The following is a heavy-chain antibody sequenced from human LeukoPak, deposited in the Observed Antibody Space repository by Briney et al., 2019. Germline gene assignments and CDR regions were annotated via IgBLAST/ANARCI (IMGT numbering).Heavy chain of an antibody. Sequence: SETLSLTCTVPGDSISSGDYYWSWIRQPAGKGLEWIGRISSSGSTNYNPSLKSRVTISVDTSKYQFSLKLSSVTAADTAVYFCARGPYSYDSSGAFDIWGQGTMVTVSS. CDR1: GDSISSGDYY. CDR2: ISSSGST. CDR3: ARGPYSYDSSGAFDI. J-gene: IGHJ3*02. V-gene: IGHV4-61*02. D-gene: IGHD3-22*01.